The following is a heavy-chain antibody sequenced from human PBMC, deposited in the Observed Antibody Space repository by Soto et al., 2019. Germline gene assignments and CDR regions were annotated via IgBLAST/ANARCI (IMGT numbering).Heavy chain of an antibody. CDR3: ARDAHRSATGTTGRFDY. CDR2: INAGNGNT. CDR1: GYTFTSYD. Sequence: GASVKVSSKASGYTFTSYDMHAVRQAPGQRLEWMGWINAGNGNTKYSQKFQGRVTITRDTSASTAYMELSSLRSEDTAVYYCARDAHRSATGTTGRFDYWGQGTLVTVSS. V-gene: IGHV1-3*01. J-gene: IGHJ4*02. D-gene: IGHD1-1*01.